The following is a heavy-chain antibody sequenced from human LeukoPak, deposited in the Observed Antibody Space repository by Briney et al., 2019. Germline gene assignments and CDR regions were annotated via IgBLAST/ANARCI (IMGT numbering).Heavy chain of an antibody. CDR2: IYYSGST. CDR3: ARAPSYYDSSGYYVRDAFDI. D-gene: IGHD3-22*01. V-gene: IGHV4-31*03. CDR1: GGSISSGGYY. J-gene: IGHJ3*02. Sequence: SETLSLTCTVSGGSISSGGYYWSWIRQHPGTGLEWIGYIYYSGSTYYNPSLKSRVTISVDTSKNQFSLKLSSVTAADTAVYYCARAPSYYDSSGYYVRDAFDIWGQGTMVTVSS.